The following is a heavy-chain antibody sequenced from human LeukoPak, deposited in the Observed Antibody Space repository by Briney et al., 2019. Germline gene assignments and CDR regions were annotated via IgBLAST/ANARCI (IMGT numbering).Heavy chain of an antibody. V-gene: IGHV3-11*01. CDR2: ISSSGNTI. CDR3: ARDPVLGAATQY. Sequence: PGGSLRLSCAASGFTFSDYYMSWIRQAPGKGLEWVSYISSSGNTIYYTDSVKGRFTISRDNAKNSLYLQMNSLRAEDTAVYFCARDPVLGAATQYWGQGTLVTVSS. J-gene: IGHJ4*02. D-gene: IGHD2-15*01. CDR1: GFTFSDYY.